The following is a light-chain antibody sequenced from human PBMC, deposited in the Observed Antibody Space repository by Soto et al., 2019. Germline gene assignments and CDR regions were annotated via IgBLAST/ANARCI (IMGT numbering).Light chain of an antibody. CDR2: TNN. J-gene: IGLJ1*01. Sequence: QSALTQPPSVSGAPGQRVTISCPGSSSNIGAGYDVHWYLQLPGTAPKLLVYTNNNRPSAVPDRFSGSKSGTSASLAITGLQAEDEADYYCQSYDNSLSAYVSGTGTKVTVL. CDR1: SSNIGAGYD. CDR3: QSYDNSLSAYV. V-gene: IGLV1-40*01.